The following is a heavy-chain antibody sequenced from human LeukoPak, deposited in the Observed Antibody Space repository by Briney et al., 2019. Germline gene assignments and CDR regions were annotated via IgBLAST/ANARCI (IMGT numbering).Heavy chain of an antibody. V-gene: IGHV4-61*02. CDR1: GGSISSGSYY. CDR3: ARILMARPGYYYYYYMDV. CDR2: IYTSGST. J-gene: IGHJ6*03. Sequence: SQTLSLTCTVSGGSISSGSYYWSLIRQPAGKGLEWIGRIYTSGSTNYNPSLKSRVTISVDTSKNQFSLKLSSVTAADTAVYYCARILMARPGYYYYYYMDVWGKGTTATVSS. D-gene: IGHD1-14*01.